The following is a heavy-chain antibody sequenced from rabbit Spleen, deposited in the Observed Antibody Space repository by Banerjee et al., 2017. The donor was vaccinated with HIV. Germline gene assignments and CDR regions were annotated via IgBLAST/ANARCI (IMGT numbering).Heavy chain of an antibody. Sequence: QEQLKESGGGLVKPEGSLTLTCKASGVSLNDKDVMCWVRQAPGKGLEWIACINIVTGKSVYASWAKGRFTISKTSSATMTLQMTSLTVADTATYFCARGGDYGGAGFNLWGPGTLVTVS. CDR1: GVSLNDKDV. CDR3: ARGGDYGGAGFNL. D-gene: IGHD2-1*01. J-gene: IGHJ4*01. V-gene: IGHV1S45*01. CDR2: INIVTGKS.